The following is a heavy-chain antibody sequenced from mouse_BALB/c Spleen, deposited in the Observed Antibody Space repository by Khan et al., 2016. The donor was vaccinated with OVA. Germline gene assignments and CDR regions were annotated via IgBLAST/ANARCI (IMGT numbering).Heavy chain of an antibody. D-gene: IGHD1-1*01. V-gene: IGHV3-2*02. Sequence: EVQLQESGPGLVKPSQSLSLTCTVTGYSITSDYAWNWIRQFPGNKLEWMGYISYSGSTSYNPSLKSRISITRDTSKNQFFLQLNSVTTEETATYYCARSDYDYYAMDYWGQGTSVTVSS. CDR2: ISYSGST. CDR1: GYSITSDYA. J-gene: IGHJ4*01. CDR3: ARSDYDYYAMDY.